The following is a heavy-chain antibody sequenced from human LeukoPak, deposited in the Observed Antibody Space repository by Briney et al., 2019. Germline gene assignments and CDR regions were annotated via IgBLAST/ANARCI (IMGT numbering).Heavy chain of an antibody. J-gene: IGHJ4*02. Sequence: GGSLRLSCVASGFTFGKYWMSWVRQAPGKGLEWVANIELDGSEKNYVDSVKGRFTISRDNTKNSLYLQMNSLRVEDTAVFYCARDQYDTWSRRGNFDSWGQGTLVIVSS. D-gene: IGHD3-3*01. CDR1: GFTFGKYW. CDR3: ARDQYDTWSRRGNFDS. V-gene: IGHV3-7*03. CDR2: IELDGSEK.